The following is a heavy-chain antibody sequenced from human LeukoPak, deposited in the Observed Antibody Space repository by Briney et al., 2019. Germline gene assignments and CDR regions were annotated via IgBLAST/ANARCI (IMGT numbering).Heavy chain of an antibody. CDR2: INHSGST. CDR3: ARGLRYCGSTSCYAGLDY. V-gene: IGHV4-34*01. CDR1: GLSFSGYY. Sequence: KTSETLSLTCAVYGLSFSGYYWSWLRQPPGKGLEGIGEINHSGSTNYNPSLKNRVTISVDTSKNQFSLKLSSVTGEDRAVYYCARGLRYCGSTSCYAGLDYWGQGTLVTVSS. J-gene: IGHJ4*02. D-gene: IGHD2-2*01.